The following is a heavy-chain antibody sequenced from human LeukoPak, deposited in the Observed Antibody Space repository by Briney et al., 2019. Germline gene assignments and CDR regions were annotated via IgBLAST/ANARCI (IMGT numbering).Heavy chain of an antibody. Sequence: GASVKVSCKASGGTFSSYAISWVRQAPGQGLEWMGGIIPIFGTANYAQKFQGRVTITADESTSTAYMELSSLRSEDTAVYYCARGPLQWLGIGVNDYWGQGTLVTVSS. CDR2: IIPIFGTA. CDR3: ARGPLQWLGIGVNDY. J-gene: IGHJ4*02. CDR1: GGTFSSYA. V-gene: IGHV1-69*13. D-gene: IGHD6-19*01.